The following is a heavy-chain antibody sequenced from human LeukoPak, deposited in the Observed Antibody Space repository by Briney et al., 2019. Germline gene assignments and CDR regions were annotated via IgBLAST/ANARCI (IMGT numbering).Heavy chain of an antibody. CDR3: ARGGTYLPFGY. Sequence: ASVKVSCKASGYIFTSYDINWVRQATGQGLEWMGWMNANSGDIGYAQKFQGRVTMTRNTSISTAYMELSSLRSEDTAIYYCARGGTYLPFGYWGQGTLVIVSS. CDR1: GYIFTSYD. J-gene: IGHJ4*02. D-gene: IGHD3-10*01. CDR2: MNANSGDI. V-gene: IGHV1-8*01.